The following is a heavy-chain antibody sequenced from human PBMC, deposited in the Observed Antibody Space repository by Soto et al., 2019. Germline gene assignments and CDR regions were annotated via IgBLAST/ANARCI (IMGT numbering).Heavy chain of an antibody. D-gene: IGHD1-26*01. J-gene: IGHJ5*02. CDR2: HYSGGST. CDR3: ARHRHPRGTVGATSPLDP. V-gene: IGHV3-53*01. Sequence: PGGSLRLSCAISGFSVSSNYLSWVRQAPGKGLEWVSVHYSGGSTYYADSVQGRFTISRDKSNSTPYLQMRRVRAEDTAVYFCARHRHPRGTVGATSPLDPWGQGTQVTVSS. CDR1: GFSVSSNY.